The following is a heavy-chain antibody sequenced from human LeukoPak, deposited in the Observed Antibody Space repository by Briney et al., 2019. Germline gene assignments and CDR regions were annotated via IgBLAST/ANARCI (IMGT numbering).Heavy chain of an antibody. CDR2: TYSSGSP. Sequence: SETLSLTCTVSGGSISSGSYYWSWIRQPAGKRLEWIGRTYSSGSPNYNPSLKSRVTISVDTSKNQFSLKLSSVTAADTAVYYCASTRNYDLWSGSGYFDLWGRGTLVTVSS. D-gene: IGHD3-3*01. CDR3: ASTRNYDLWSGSGYFDL. CDR1: GGSISSGSYY. J-gene: IGHJ2*01. V-gene: IGHV4-61*02.